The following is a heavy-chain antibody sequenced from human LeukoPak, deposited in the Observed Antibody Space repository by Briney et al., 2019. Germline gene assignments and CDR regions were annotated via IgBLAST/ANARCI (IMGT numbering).Heavy chain of an antibody. CDR3: AKDGYKSSWSLDD. D-gene: IGHD5-12*01. Sequence: GGSLRLSCAVSGFTFSSDAMSWVRQAPGKGLEWVSGISGSGGSTYYADSVKGRFTISRDNSKSTLYLQMNSLRAEDTAVYYCAKDGYKSSWSLDDWGQGALVTVSS. CDR2: ISGSGGST. CDR1: GFTFSSDA. V-gene: IGHV3-23*01. J-gene: IGHJ4*02.